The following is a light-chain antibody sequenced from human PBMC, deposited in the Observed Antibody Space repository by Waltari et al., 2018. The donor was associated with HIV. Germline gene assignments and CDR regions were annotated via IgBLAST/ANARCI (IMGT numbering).Light chain of an antibody. Sequence: YVLTQPPSVSVAPGKTATITCGGDRIGTKSVHWYQQKSGQAPKLIIYYDSDRPSEMPVRFPGSNSGSTAPLTISRVEAGDEADFYCEVWDVTRNHVVFGGGTKLFAL. J-gene: IGLJ2*01. CDR3: EVWDVTRNHVV. CDR2: YDS. V-gene: IGLV3-21*04. CDR1: RIGTKS.